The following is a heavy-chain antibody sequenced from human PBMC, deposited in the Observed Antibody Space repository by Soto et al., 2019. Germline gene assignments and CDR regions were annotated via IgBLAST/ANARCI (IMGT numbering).Heavy chain of an antibody. D-gene: IGHD2-21*02. CDR3: ARSVPTEYYYYYMDV. Sequence: GGSLRLSCAASGFTFSSYWMSWVRQAPGKGLEWVANIKQDGSEKYYVDSVKGRFTISRDNAKNSLYLQMNSLRAEDTAVYYCARSVPTEYYYYYMDVWGKGTTVTVSS. CDR2: IKQDGSEK. J-gene: IGHJ6*03. CDR1: GFTFSSYW. V-gene: IGHV3-7*01.